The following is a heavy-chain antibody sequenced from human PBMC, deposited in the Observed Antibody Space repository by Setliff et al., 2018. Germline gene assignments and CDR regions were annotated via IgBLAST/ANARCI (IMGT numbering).Heavy chain of an antibody. CDR3: AKDLWPTCGGDCYRPFDY. CDR1: GFTFISYA. D-gene: IGHD2-21*02. V-gene: IGHV3-30*02. J-gene: IGHJ4*02. CDR2: IRWGGTRK. Sequence: GGSLRLSCAASGFTFISYAMHWVRQAPGKGLEWVAFIRWGGTRKDYADSVKGRFSISRDNSKNTLYLQMNSLRAEDTAVYYCAKDLWPTCGGDCYRPFDYWGQGTLVTVSS.